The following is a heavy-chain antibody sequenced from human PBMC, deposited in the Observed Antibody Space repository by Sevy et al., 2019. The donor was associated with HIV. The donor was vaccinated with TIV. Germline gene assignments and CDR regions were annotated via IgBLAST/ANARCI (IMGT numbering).Heavy chain of an antibody. V-gene: IGHV3-23*01. J-gene: IGHJ4*02. CDR3: VKEGRDDFNPYLDF. CDR2: ISRTGGNT. Sequence: GGSLRLSCTGSGFTFGGYMMSWVRQAPGRGLEWMSRISRTGGNTEYGDSAKGRFTISRDNSKNTVYLQMKDLRAEDTALYYCVKEGRDDFNPYLDFWGQGILVTVSS. D-gene: IGHD3-10*01. CDR1: GFTFGGYM.